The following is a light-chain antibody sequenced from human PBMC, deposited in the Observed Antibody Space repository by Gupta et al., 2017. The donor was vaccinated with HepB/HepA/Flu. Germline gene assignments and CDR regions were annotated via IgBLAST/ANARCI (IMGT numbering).Light chain of an antibody. Sequence: YELTQPPSVSVSPGQTARITCSGDALPNQYAYWYQQKPGQAPVVIIYKDNERPSGIPERFSGSSSGTRATLTISGVQAEDEADYYCQSADTNTYPRFGGGTKLTVL. V-gene: IGLV3-25*03. CDR1: ALPNQY. J-gene: IGLJ3*02. CDR2: KDN. CDR3: QSADTNTYPR.